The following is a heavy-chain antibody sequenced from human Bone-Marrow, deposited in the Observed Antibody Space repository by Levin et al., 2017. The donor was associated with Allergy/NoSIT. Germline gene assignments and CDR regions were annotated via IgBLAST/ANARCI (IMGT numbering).Heavy chain of an antibody. Sequence: GGSLRLSCEASGFKFSSNWMHWVRQGPGGELVWVARISGDGADTTYADSVKGRFAIFRDNARNTLYLQMDSLRSDDTGVYYCTKAYGVVVTGGVRLNDPWGQGTRVTVSS. J-gene: IGHJ5*02. CDR2: ISGDGADT. CDR1: GFKFSSNW. CDR3: TKAYGVVVTGGVRLNDP. V-gene: IGHV3-74*03. D-gene: IGHD2-21*02.